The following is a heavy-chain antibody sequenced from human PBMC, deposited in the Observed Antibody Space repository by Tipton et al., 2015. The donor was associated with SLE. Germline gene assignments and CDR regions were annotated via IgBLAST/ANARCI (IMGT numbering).Heavy chain of an antibody. CDR3: TRGGFDWGFPYFDY. D-gene: IGHD3-9*01. CDR2: ISHTGIN. CDR1: GDSITSNNYH. Sequence: TLSLTCTVSGDSITSNNYHWGWIRQTAGKGLEWIGRISHTGINIYNPSLKSRLTMSVDTSKNQFSLSLTSVTATDTAVYYCTRGGFDWGFPYFDYWGQGALVTVSS. J-gene: IGHJ4*02. V-gene: IGHV4-61*02.